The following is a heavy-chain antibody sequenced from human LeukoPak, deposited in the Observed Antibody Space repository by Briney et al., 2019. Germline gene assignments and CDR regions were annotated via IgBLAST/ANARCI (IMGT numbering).Heavy chain of an antibody. V-gene: IGHV4-4*07. CDR1: GGSISSYY. CDR3: ARDGIGYYYDSSGYYTGADI. D-gene: IGHD3-22*01. Sequence: SETLSLTCTVSGGSISSYYWSWTRQPAGKGLEWIGRIHTSGSTNYNPSLKSRVTMSVDTSKNQFSLKLSSVTAADTAVYYCARDGIGYYYDSSGYYTGADIWGQGTMVTASS. CDR2: IHTSGST. J-gene: IGHJ3*02.